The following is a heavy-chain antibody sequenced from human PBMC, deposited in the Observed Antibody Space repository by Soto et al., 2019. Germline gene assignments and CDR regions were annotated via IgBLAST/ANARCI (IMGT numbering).Heavy chain of an antibody. CDR1: GFNFSSYG. CDR2: IWYDGSNK. V-gene: IGHV3-33*01. D-gene: IGHD4-17*01. Sequence: QVQLVESGGGVVQPGRSLRLSCAASGFNFSSYGMHWVRQAPGKGLEGVAVIWYDGSNKYYADSVKGRFTISRDNSKNTLYLQMNSLRAEDTAVYYCARVDYGDYNYYYGMDVWGQGTTVTVSS. J-gene: IGHJ6*02. CDR3: ARVDYGDYNYYYGMDV.